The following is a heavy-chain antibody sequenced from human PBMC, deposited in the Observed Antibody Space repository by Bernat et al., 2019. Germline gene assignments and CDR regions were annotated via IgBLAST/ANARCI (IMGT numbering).Heavy chain of an antibody. CDR1: GFTLSDAW. D-gene: IGHD6-19*01. J-gene: IGHJ4*02. CDR2: SKGRSGGGTP. CDR3: TWLGRDFDY. V-gene: IGHV3-15*01. Sequence: EVQLVESGGGVVKPGGSLRLSCAGSGFTLSDAWMSWVRQAPGKGLEWVGRSKGRSGGGTPDYAAPAKRRFTVSRDDSKNTMYLHMNSLTTEDTAVYYCTWLGRDFDYWGQGTQVTVSS.